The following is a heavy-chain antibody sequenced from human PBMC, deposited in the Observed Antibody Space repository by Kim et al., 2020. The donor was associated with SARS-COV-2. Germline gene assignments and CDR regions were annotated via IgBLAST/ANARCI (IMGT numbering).Heavy chain of an antibody. D-gene: IGHD1-26*01. V-gene: IGHV1-69*13. J-gene: IGHJ6*04. Sequence: SVKVSCKASGGTFSSYAISWVRQAPGQGLEGMGGIIPIFGTANYAQKFQGRVTITADESTSTAYMELSSLRSEDTAVYYCERGVGGSHYGMDVWGEGTTVTVSS. CDR2: IIPIFGTA. CDR1: GGTFSSYA. CDR3: ERGVGGSHYGMDV.